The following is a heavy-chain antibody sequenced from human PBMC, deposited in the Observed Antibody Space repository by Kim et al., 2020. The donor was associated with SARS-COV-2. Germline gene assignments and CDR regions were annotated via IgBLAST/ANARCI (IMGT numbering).Heavy chain of an antibody. CDR1: GFTFSSYG. Sequence: GGSLRLSCAASGFTFSSYGMHWVRQAPGKGLEWVAVIWYGGSNKYYADSVKGRFTISRDNSKNTLYLQMNSLRAEDTAVYYCAREEVGGSYYEDAFDIWGQGTMVTVSS. V-gene: IGHV3-33*01. J-gene: IGHJ3*02. D-gene: IGHD1-26*01. CDR3: AREEVGGSYYEDAFDI. CDR2: IWYGGSNK.